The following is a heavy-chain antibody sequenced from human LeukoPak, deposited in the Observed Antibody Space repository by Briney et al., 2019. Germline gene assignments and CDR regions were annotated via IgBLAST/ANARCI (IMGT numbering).Heavy chain of an antibody. J-gene: IGHJ4*02. Sequence: GGSLRLSCAASGFTFSSYAMSWVRQAPGKGLEWDSAISGSGGSTYFADSVKGRFSISRDNSKKTLYLQMNNLRAEDTAVYFCAKIDFDYWGQGTLVTVSS. CDR2: ISGSGGST. V-gene: IGHV3-23*01. CDR1: GFTFSSYA. D-gene: IGHD3-22*01. CDR3: AKIDFDY.